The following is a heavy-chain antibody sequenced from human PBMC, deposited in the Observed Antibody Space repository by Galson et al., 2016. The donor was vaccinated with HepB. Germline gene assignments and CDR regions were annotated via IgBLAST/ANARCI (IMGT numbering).Heavy chain of an antibody. J-gene: IGHJ4*02. D-gene: IGHD2-21*01. CDR3: ARGGGYYYFDN. CDR2: ISGSGGST. V-gene: IGHV3-23*01. Sequence: SLRLSCAASGFTFSNYAMSWVRQAPGKGLEWVSAISGSGGSTYYADSVQGRFTISRDNSKNTLFLQMNSLRAEDTAVYYCARGGGYYYFDNWGQGTLVTVSS. CDR1: GFTFSNYA.